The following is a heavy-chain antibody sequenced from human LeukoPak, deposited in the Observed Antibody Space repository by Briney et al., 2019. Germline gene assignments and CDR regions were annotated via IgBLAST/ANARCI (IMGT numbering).Heavy chain of an antibody. V-gene: IGHV3-48*04. J-gene: IGHJ5*02. Sequence: GGSLRLSCAASGFTFSTHSMNWVRQAPGKGPEWVSYINSSGIVIYYADSVKGRFTISRDNAKNSLTLQMNSLRAEDTTLYYCAGLSWYLWGQGTLVTVSS. CDR3: AGLSWYL. CDR1: GFTFSTHS. CDR2: INSSGIVI. D-gene: IGHD6-13*01.